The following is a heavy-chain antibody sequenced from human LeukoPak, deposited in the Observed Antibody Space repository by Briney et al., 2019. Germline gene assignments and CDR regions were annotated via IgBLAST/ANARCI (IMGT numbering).Heavy chain of an antibody. J-gene: IGHJ5*02. Sequence: PSETLSLTCTVSGGSISSGGYSWSWLRQPPGKGLEWIGYIYHSGSTYYNPSLKSRVTISVDRSKNQFSLKLSSVTAADTAVYYCARAVAGRDNGEKHNWFDPWGQGTLVTVSS. D-gene: IGHD6-19*01. CDR1: GGSISSGGYS. CDR2: IYHSGST. CDR3: ARAVAGRDNGEKHNWFDP. V-gene: IGHV4-30-2*01.